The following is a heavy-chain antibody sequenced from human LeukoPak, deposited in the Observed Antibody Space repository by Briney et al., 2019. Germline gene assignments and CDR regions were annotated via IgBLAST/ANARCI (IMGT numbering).Heavy chain of an antibody. CDR1: GGTFSSYA. D-gene: IGHD3-3*01. J-gene: IGHJ5*02. V-gene: IGHV1-69*13. Sequence: SVKVSCKASGGTFSSYAIRWVRQAPGQGLEWMGGIIPIFGTANYAQKFQGRVTITADESTSTAYMELSSLRSEDTAVYYCAAEPVYYDFWSGRFDPWGQGTLVTVSS. CDR3: AAEPVYYDFWSGRFDP. CDR2: IIPIFGTA.